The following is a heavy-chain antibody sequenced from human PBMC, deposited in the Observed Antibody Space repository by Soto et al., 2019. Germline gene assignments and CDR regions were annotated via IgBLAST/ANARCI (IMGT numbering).Heavy chain of an antibody. CDR2: IYWDDDK. D-gene: IGHD4-17*01. CDR3: AHSPHYAVNGWFDP. Sequence: QITLKESGPTLVKPTQTLTLTCTFSGFSLSTSGVGVGWIRQPPGKALEWLALIYWDDDKRYSPSLKSRLTIPKDTSKNPVVLTMTNMDPVDTATYYCAHSPHYAVNGWFDPWGQGTLVTVSS. CDR1: GFSLSTSGVG. J-gene: IGHJ5*02. V-gene: IGHV2-5*02.